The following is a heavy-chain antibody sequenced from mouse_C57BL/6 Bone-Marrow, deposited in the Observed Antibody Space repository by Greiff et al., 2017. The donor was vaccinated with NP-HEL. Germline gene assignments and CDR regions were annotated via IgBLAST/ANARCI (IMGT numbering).Heavy chain of an antibody. CDR3: TTTRLRRDFDY. Sequence: VQLQQSGAELVRPGASVKLSCTASGFNIKHYYMHWVKQRPEQGLEWIGRIDPEDGDTEYAPKFQGKATMTADTSSNTAYLQLSSLTSEDTAVYYCTTTRLRRDFDYWGQGTTLTVSS. J-gene: IGHJ2*01. V-gene: IGHV14-1*01. CDR1: GFNIKHYY. D-gene: IGHD2-4*01. CDR2: IDPEDGDT.